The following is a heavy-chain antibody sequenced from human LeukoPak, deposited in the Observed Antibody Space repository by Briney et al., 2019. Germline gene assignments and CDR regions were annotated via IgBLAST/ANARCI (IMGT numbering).Heavy chain of an antibody. D-gene: IGHD2-2*01. Sequence: GGSLRLSCAASGFTFSDYYMSWIRQAPGKGLEWVSYISSSGSTTYYADSVKGRFTISRDNSKNTLYLQMNSLRAEDTAVYYCAKDSVPAAIFAFDIWGQGTMVTVSS. CDR1: GFTFSDYY. CDR3: AKDSVPAAIFAFDI. J-gene: IGHJ3*02. CDR2: ISSSGSTT. V-gene: IGHV3-11*01.